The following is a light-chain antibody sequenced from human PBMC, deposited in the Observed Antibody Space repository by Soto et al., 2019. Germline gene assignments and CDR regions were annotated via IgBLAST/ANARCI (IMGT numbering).Light chain of an antibody. CDR3: QQYNNWPRT. CDR1: QSVSNN. V-gene: IGKV3-15*01. J-gene: IGKJ1*01. CDR2: GAS. Sequence: EIVMTQSPATLSVSPGERATLSCRASQSVSNNLVWYQQKPGQAPRLLIYGASTRPTGIPARFSGSESGTEFTLTISSLQSEDFAIYYCQQYNNWPRTFGQGTKVEIK.